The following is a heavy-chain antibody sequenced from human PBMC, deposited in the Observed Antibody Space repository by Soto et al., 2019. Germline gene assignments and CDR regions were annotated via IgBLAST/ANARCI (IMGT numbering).Heavy chain of an antibody. CDR1: GYTFTSYY. J-gene: IGHJ4*01. V-gene: IGHV1-46*01. CDR3: ARGTSSGHPDYYDSSGYYSGFDY. Sequence: ASVKVSCKSSGYTFTSYYMHWVRQAPGQGLECMVIINPSGGSTSYAQKFQGRVTMTRDTSTSTVYMELSSLRSEDTAVYYCARGTSSGHPDYYDSSGYYSGFDYWG. CDR2: INPSGGST. D-gene: IGHD3-22*01.